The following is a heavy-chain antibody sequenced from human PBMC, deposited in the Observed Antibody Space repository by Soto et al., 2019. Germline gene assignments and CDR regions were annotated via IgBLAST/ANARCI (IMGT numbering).Heavy chain of an antibody. CDR3: ARGLKWPDS. CDR1: GDSITGGIGY. CDR2: IFHIGRT. Sequence: QVQLQESGPGLVKPSQTLSLTCTVSGDSITGGIGYWSWVRQHPGRGLEWLGYIFHIGRTYYSPSLSSRLTLSIDTSNNQLSLNLRSVTAADTAVYYCARGLKWPDSWGQGTLVTVSS. V-gene: IGHV4-31*03. J-gene: IGHJ4*02. D-gene: IGHD5-12*01.